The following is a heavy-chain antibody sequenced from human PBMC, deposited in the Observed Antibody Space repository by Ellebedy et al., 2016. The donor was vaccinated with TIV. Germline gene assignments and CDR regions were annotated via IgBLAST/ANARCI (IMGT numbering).Heavy chain of an antibody. CDR2: ISYDGREK. J-gene: IGHJ6*02. CDR1: GFTFSSYS. CDR3: AREGSTSWYQYYYGLDV. V-gene: IGHV3-30*01. D-gene: IGHD6-13*01. Sequence: GESLKISCAASGFTFSSYSMHWVRQAPGKGLECVAVISYDGREKYYADSVKGRFTISRDNSKNTLALQMNSLRGDDTAVYYCAREGSTSWYQYYYGLDVWGQGTTVTVSS.